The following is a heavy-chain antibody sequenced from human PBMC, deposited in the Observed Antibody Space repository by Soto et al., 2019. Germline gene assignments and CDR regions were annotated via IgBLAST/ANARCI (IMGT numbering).Heavy chain of an antibody. CDR1: GFTFSSYG. CDR2: ISYDGSNK. Sequence: QVQLVESGGGVVQPGRSLRLSCAASGFTFSSYGMHWVRQAPGKGLEWVAVISYDGSNKYYADSVKGRFTISRDNSKNTLYLQMNSLRAEDTAVYYCAKDTQGYYYDSSGSITTGGDFDYWGQGTLVTVSS. D-gene: IGHD3-22*01. V-gene: IGHV3-30*18. CDR3: AKDTQGYYYDSSGSITTGGDFDY. J-gene: IGHJ4*02.